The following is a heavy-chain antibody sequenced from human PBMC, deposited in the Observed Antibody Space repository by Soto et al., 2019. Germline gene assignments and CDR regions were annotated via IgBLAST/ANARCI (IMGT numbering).Heavy chain of an antibody. CDR2: ISGSGGST. CDR1: GFTFSSYA. J-gene: IGHJ4*02. Sequence: GGSLRLSCAASGFTFSSYAMSWVRQAPGKGLEWVSAISGSGGSTYYADSVKGRFTISRDNSKNTLYLQMNSLRAEDTAVYYCATTYYYDSSGYPGPYYFVYWGQGTLVTVSS. D-gene: IGHD3-22*01. CDR3: ATTYYYDSSGYPGPYYFVY. V-gene: IGHV3-23*01.